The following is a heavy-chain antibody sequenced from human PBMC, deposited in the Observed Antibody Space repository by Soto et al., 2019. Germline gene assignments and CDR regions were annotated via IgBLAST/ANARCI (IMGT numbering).Heavy chain of an antibody. V-gene: IGHV3-11*05. CDR1: GFTFSDYY. J-gene: IGHJ4*02. CDR3: VRDNGGTFDY. CDR2: VSSRSITT. D-gene: IGHD2-8*01. Sequence: QVPLVEWGGGSVKPGGSLRLSCAASGFTFSDYYMAWIRQAPGKGLEWVSYVSSRSITTNYADSVKGRFTISRDDARNSLYLQMNSLTAEDTAVYYCVRDNGGTFDYWGQGTLVTVSS.